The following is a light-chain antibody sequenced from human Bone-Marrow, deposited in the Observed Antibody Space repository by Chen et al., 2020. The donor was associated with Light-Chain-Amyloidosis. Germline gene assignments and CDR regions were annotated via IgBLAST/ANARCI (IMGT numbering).Light chain of an antibody. CDR3: SSYTSSSTPFVV. Sequence: QSALTQPASVSGSPGPSITISCPGTSSEVGSYNYVSWYQQHPGKAPKLMIYDVSNRPSGVSNRFSGSKSGNTASLTISGLQAEDEADYYCSSYTSSSTPFVVFGGGTKLTVL. CDR1: SSEVGSYNY. CDR2: DVS. V-gene: IGLV2-14*01. J-gene: IGLJ2*01.